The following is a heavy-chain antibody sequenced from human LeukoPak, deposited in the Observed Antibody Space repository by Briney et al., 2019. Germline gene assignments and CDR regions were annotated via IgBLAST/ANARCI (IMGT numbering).Heavy chain of an antibody. CDR2: IYYRGNT. J-gene: IGHJ4*02. CDR1: GGSISSSSYY. CDR3: ARHGHRGWLRLPFDY. V-gene: IGHV4-39*07. Sequence: SETLSLTCTVSGGSISSSSYYWGWIRQPPGKGLEWIGTIYYRGNTYYNPSLKSRVTISVDKSKNQFSLKLSSVTAADTAVYYCARHGHRGWLRLPFDYWGQGTLVTVSS. D-gene: IGHD5-12*01.